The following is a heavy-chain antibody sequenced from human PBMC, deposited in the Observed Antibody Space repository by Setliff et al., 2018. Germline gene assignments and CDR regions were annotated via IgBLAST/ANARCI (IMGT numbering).Heavy chain of an antibody. CDR1: GFTFSDHY. V-gene: IGHV3-72*01. CDR2: IRDKAQRYNT. J-gene: IGHJ4*02. D-gene: IGHD1-1*01. Sequence: LRLSCAASGFTFSDHYMDWVRQAPGKGLEWVARIRDKAQRYNTEYAASVKGRFSVSRDDSKNTLFLQMNSLKTEDTALYYCTTLTDKGTSLGYWGQGTLVTVSS. CDR3: TTLTDKGTSLGY.